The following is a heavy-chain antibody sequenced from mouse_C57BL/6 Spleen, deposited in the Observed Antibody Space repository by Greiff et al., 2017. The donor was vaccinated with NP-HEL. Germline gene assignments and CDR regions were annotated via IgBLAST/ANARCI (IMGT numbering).Heavy chain of an antibody. Sequence: EVKLVESGGGLVKPGGSLKLSCAASGFTFSSYAMAWVRQTPEKRLEWVATISDGGSYTYYPDNVKGRFTISRDNAKNNLYLQMSHLKSEDTAMYYCARDRYGNYDYAMDYWGQGTSVTVSS. CDR3: ARDRYGNYDYAMDY. J-gene: IGHJ4*01. CDR2: ISDGGSYT. D-gene: IGHD2-10*02. CDR1: GFTFSSYA. V-gene: IGHV5-4*01.